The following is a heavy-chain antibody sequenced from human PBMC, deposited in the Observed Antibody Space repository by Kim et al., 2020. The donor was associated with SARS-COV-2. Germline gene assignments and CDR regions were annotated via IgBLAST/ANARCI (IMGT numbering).Heavy chain of an antibody. V-gene: IGHV3-21*01. CDR1: GFTFSSYS. D-gene: IGHD6-19*01. CDR2: ISSSSSYI. Sequence: GGSLRLSCAASGFTFSSYSMNWVRQAPGKWLEWVSSISSSSSYIYYADSVKGRFTISRDNAKNSLYLQMNSLRAEDTAVYYCASQAVAGYYWGQGTLVTVSS. J-gene: IGHJ4*02. CDR3: ASQAVAGYY.